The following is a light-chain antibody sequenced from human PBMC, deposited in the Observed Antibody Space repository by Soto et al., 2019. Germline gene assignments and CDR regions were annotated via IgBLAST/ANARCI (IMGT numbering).Light chain of an antibody. J-gene: IGKJ4*01. CDR2: GAS. Sequence: EIVMTQSPVTLSVSQGGRAILSCRDRQSVSSNLAWYRQKPGQAPRLLIYGASTRATGIPAMFSGSGSGTEFTLTISSLQSEDSAVYYCQQYNSWPPLTFGGGTKVEIK. CDR1: QSVSSN. V-gene: IGKV3D-15*01. CDR3: QQYNSWPPLT.